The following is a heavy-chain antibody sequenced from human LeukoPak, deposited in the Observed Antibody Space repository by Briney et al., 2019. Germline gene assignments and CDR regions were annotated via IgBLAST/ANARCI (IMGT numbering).Heavy chain of an antibody. Sequence: GGSLRLSXAASGFTFSSYSMNWVRQAPGKGLEWVSSISSSSSYIYYADSVKGRFTISRDNAKNSLYLQMNSLRAEDTAVYCCASLHCSGGSCYYFDYWGQGTLVTVSS. J-gene: IGHJ4*02. CDR3: ASLHCSGGSCYYFDY. V-gene: IGHV3-21*01. CDR2: ISSSSSYI. CDR1: GFTFSSYS. D-gene: IGHD2-15*01.